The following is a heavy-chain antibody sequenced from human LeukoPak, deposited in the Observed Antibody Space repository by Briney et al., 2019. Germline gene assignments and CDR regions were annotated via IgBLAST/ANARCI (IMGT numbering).Heavy chain of an antibody. CDR1: GGSISSSGQY. CDR3: TRTQDVTAIDY. J-gene: IGHJ4*02. V-gene: IGHV4-39*07. Sequence: SETLSLTCTVSGGSISSSGQYWGWIRQPPGKGLEWIGTIYYSGSTYYNPSLKSRVTVSVDTSKNQFSLKLSSVTAADTAVYYCTRTQDVTAIDYWGQGILVTVSS. D-gene: IGHD2-21*02. CDR2: IYYSGST.